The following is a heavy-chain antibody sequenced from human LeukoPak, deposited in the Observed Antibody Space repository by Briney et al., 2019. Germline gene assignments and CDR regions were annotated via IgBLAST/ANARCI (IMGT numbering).Heavy chain of an antibody. CDR2: INHSGST. V-gene: IGHV4-34*01. CDR1: GGSFRGYY. Sequence: PPGTLSLTCAVHGGSFRGYYWRWIRQPPGEGREWIGAINHSGSTNYNPSLKSRVTISVDTSKNQFSLNLSSVTAADTAVYYCARGRYKVPARQDLDYWGQGTLVTVSS. CDR3: ARGRYKVPARQDLDY. D-gene: IGHD2-2*01. J-gene: IGHJ4*02.